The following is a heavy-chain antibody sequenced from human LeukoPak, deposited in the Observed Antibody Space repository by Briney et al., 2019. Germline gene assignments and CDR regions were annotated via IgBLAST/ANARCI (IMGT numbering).Heavy chain of an antibody. Sequence: SETLSLTCTVSGGSISSYYWSWIRQPPGKGLEWIGYIYYSGSTNYNPSLKSRVTISVDTSKNQFSLKLSSVTAADTAVYYCARAAGRGIVVVTPLTLWGQGTLVTVSS. CDR2: IYYSGST. J-gene: IGHJ4*02. V-gene: IGHV4-59*01. CDR3: ARAAGRGIVVVTPLTL. CDR1: GGSISSYY. D-gene: IGHD3-22*01.